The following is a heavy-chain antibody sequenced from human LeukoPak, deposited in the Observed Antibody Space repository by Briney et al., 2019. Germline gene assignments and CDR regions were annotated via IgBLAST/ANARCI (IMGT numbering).Heavy chain of an antibody. V-gene: IGHV1-2*02. D-gene: IGHD6-13*01. CDR2: INPNTGDT. Sequence: ASVKISCKASGYTFSGYYMHWVRQAPGQGLEWMGWINPNTGDTNYAQKFQGRVTMTRDTSLSTAYMELSRLRSDDTAVYFCARDMWQQFDWFDPWGQGTLVPVSS. CDR1: GYTFSGYY. J-gene: IGHJ5*02. CDR3: ARDMWQQFDWFDP.